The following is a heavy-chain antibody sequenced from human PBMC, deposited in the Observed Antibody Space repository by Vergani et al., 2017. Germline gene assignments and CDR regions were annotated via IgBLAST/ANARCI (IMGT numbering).Heavy chain of an antibody. D-gene: IGHD3-9*01. CDR3: ARRTKYDILTGYYGV. Sequence: EVQLVQSGAELKKPGASLKISCKASGYRFTDYWIAWVRQMPGKGLEWMGIIFPGDSDTRYSPSFQGQVTISADKSISTAYLQWSSLKASYTAMYYCARRTKYDILTGYYGVWGQGTLVTVSS. J-gene: IGHJ4*02. V-gene: IGHV5-51*01. CDR1: GYRFTDYW. CDR2: IFPGDSDT.